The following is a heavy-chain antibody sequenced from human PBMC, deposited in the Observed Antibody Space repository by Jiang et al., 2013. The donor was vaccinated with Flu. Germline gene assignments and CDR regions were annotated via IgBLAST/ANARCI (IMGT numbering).Heavy chain of an antibody. V-gene: IGHV3-21*01. J-gene: IGHJ4*03. D-gene: IGHD5-18*01. CDR3: TRDSAAMVYYFDY. Sequence: VQLLESGGGLVKPGGSLRLSCAASGFTFSSYSMNWVRQAPGKGLEWVSSISSSSSYIYYADSVKGRFTISRDNAKNSLYLQMNSLRAEDTAVYYCTRDSAAMVYYFDYVGPGTLVHRLL. CDR2: ISSSSSYI. CDR1: GFTFSSYS.